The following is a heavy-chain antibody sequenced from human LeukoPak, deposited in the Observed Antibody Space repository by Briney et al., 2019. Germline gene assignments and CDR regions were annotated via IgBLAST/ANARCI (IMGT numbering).Heavy chain of an antibody. CDR1: GFTFSSYW. CDR3: ARSNQADDY. Sequence: RGSLRLSCAASGFTFSSYWMHWVRQVPGKGLVWVARINPGGSSTAYADSVKGRFTISRDNAKNTLYLQMDSLRAEDTGVYYCARSNQADDYWGQGTLVTVSS. J-gene: IGHJ4*02. D-gene: IGHD1-14*01. CDR2: INPGGSST. V-gene: IGHV3-74*01.